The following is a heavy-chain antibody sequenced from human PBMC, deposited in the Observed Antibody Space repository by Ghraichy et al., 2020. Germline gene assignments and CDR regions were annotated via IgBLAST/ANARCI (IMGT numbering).Heavy chain of an antibody. J-gene: IGHJ6*02. CDR1: GFRFSSYE. CDR2: ISNSGNTI. D-gene: IGHD6-13*01. Sequence: LSLTCVASGFRFSSYEMNWVRQAPGKGLEWLAYISNSGNTIHYADSVKGRFTISRDNAKNSLYLQMNSLRAGDTAVYYCALLAAAGTFYWLPDDYYDRDVWGQGTTGAVAS. CDR3: ALLAAAGTFYWLPDDYYDRDV. V-gene: IGHV3-48*03.